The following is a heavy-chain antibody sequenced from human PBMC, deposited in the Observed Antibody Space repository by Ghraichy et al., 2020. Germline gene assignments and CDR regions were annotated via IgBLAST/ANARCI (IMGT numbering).Heavy chain of an antibody. D-gene: IGHD4-17*01. CDR3: ARTRGDGAGDY. CDR1: GFTFSNNW. CDR2: INQGGSEK. V-gene: IGHV3-7*01. Sequence: GGSLRLSCVGSGFTFSNNWMGWVRQAPGKGLEWVANINQGGSEKHYVDSVKGRFTITRDNARNSLFLQMNNLRAEDSAVYYCARTRGDGAGDYWGQGTLVTVSS. J-gene: IGHJ4*02.